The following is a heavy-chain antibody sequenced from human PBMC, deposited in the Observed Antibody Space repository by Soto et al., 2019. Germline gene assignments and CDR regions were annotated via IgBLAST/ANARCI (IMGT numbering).Heavy chain of an antibody. CDR3: ARDLLAANY. V-gene: IGHV1-46*01. Sequence: QVQLVQSGAEVKKPGASVKLSCKASGYTFTSSYVHWVRQAPGQGLEWVAIINPNGGSTNYAQEYQGRVTVSSDTSTSTVFMELSSLHSDDTDVYYCARDLLAANYWGQGTLVTVSS. D-gene: IGHD2-15*01. CDR2: INPNGGST. J-gene: IGHJ4*02. CDR1: GYTFTSSY.